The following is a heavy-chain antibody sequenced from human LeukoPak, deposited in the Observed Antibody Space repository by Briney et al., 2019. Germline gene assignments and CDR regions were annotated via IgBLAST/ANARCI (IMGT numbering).Heavy chain of an antibody. V-gene: IGHV4-39*01. CDR1: GGSITGSSYY. D-gene: IGHD3-22*01. J-gene: IGHJ4*02. CDR2: MYYSGST. CDR3: ARHYYDSTGYYYFDY. Sequence: SETLSLTCSVSGGSITGSSYYWGWIRQPPGKGLAWIGSMYYSGSTYYNPSLKSRVTISVDTSKNQFSLKLSPVTAADTAVYYCARHYYDSTGYYYFDYWGQGTLVTVSS.